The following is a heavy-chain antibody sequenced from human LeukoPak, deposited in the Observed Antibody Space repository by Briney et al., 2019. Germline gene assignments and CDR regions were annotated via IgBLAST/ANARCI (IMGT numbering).Heavy chain of an antibody. Sequence: GGSLRLSCAASGFTFSAYWMHWVRQAPGKGLVWVSHINTDGSSTTYADSVKGRFTISRDNAKNTLYLQMSSLRAEDTAVYYCARDRDYVPDYWGHGTLVTVSS. J-gene: IGHJ4*01. CDR2: INTDGSST. D-gene: IGHD4/OR15-4a*01. CDR1: GFTFSAYW. V-gene: IGHV3-74*01. CDR3: ARDRDYVPDY.